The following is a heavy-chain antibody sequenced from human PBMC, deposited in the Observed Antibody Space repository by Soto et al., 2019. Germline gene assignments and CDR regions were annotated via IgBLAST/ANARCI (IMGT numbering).Heavy chain of an antibody. CDR3: AKDPDDSSGYVGYFDL. CDR2: ISGSGGST. J-gene: IGHJ2*01. V-gene: IGHV3-23*01. D-gene: IGHD3-22*01. CDR1: GFTFSSYA. Sequence: EVQLLESGGGLVQPGGSLRLSCAASGFTFSSYAMSWVRQAPGKGLEWVSAISGSGGSTYYADSVKGRFTISRDNSKNTLYLQMNSLGAEDTAVYYCAKDPDDSSGYVGYFDLWGRGTLVTVSS.